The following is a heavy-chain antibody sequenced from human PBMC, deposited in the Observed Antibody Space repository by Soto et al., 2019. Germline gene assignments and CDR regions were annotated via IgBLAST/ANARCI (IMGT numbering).Heavy chain of an antibody. Sequence: QITLKESGPTLVKPTQTLTLTCTFSGFSLTINRVGVGWIRQPPGKALEWLALIYSDEDKRYNPSLKNRLTINEDSTKNRVVLTMTNMDPVDTATYYCAHSAYAYGLPGDYWGQGTLVTVSS. CDR1: GFSLTINRVG. CDR3: AHSAYAYGLPGDY. J-gene: IGHJ4*02. V-gene: IGHV2-5*02. D-gene: IGHD3-10*01. CDR2: IYSDEDK.